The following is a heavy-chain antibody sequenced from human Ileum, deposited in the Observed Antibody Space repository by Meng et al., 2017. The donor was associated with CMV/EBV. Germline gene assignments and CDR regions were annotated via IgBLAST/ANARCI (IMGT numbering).Heavy chain of an antibody. D-gene: IGHD1-26*01. CDR3: ATDILGASTEAFDI. CDR1: GFIFNNSW. J-gene: IGHJ3*02. CDR2: IKSKIHDVKI. Sequence: GESLKISCAASGFIFNNSWMNWVRRAPGKGLEWVGRIKSKIHDVKIDYSAPVKDTFTISRDDSENILYLQMNNLKTEDTDMYYCATDILGASTEAFDIWGQGTMVTVSS. V-gene: IGHV3-15*01.